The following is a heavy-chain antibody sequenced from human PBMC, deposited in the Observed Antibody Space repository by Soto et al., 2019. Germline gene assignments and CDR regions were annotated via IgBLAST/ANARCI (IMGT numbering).Heavy chain of an antibody. CDR2: ISGSGGST. CDR1: GFTFSSYA. D-gene: IGHD3-9*01. J-gene: IGHJ6*03. V-gene: IGHV3-23*01. Sequence: EVQLLESGGGLVKPGGSLRLSCAASGFTFSSYAMSWVRQAPGKGLEWVSAISGSGGSTYYADSVKGRFTISRDNSKNTLYLQMNSLRAEDTAVYYCAKDSEYYDILTGYPKRYYYYMDVWGKGTTVTVSS. CDR3: AKDSEYYDILTGYPKRYYYYMDV.